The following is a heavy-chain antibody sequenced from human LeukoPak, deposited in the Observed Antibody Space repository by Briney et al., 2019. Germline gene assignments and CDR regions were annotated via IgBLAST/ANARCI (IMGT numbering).Heavy chain of an antibody. CDR1: GGSISSSNW. D-gene: IGHD6-13*01. CDR3: ARVLGAAAPGYYYYYGMDV. CDR2: IYHSGST. Sequence: PSETLSLTCAVSGGSISSSNWWSWVRQPPGKGLEWIGEIYHSGSTNYNPSLKSRVTISVDKSKNQFSLKLSSVTAADTAVYYCARVLGAAAPGYYYYYGMDVCGKETTVTVSS. J-gene: IGHJ6*04. V-gene: IGHV4-4*02.